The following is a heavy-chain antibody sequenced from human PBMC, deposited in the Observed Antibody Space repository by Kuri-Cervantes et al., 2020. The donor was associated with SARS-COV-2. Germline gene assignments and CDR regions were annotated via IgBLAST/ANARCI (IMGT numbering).Heavy chain of an antibody. V-gene: IGHV3-30*18. CDR1: GFNFGRTD. CDR2: ISHDGKNK. CDR3: AKDRVGVQDF. Sequence: GGSLRLSCAASGFNFGRTDMHWVRQAPGKGLEWVAVISHDGKNKKCIASGKGRFTISRDNSQNTLYLHVKSLRSEDTAMYYCAKDRVGVQDFWGQGTLVTVSS. J-gene: IGHJ4*02. D-gene: IGHD2-21*01.